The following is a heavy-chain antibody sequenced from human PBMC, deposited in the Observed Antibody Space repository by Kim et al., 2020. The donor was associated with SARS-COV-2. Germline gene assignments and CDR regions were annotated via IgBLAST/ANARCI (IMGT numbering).Heavy chain of an antibody. D-gene: IGHD6-6*01. Sequence: SETLSLTCTASGGSISSYYWSWIRQPPGKGLEWIGYIYYSGSTNYNPSLKSRVTISVDTSKNQFSLKLSSVTAADTAVYYCARTFSSSGWFDPWGQGTLVTVSS. V-gene: IGHV4-59*13. CDR3: ARTFSSSGWFDP. CDR2: IYYSGST. CDR1: GGSISSYY. J-gene: IGHJ5*02.